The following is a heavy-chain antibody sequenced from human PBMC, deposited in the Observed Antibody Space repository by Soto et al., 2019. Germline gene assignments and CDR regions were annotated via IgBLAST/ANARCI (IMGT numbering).Heavy chain of an antibody. Sequence: SVEVSCKASGGTFSSYAISWVRQAPGQGLEWMGGIIPIFGTANYAQKFQGRVTITADESTSTAYMELSSLRSEDTAVYYCARVAKTYYYDSSGYYYFDYWGQGTLVTVSS. D-gene: IGHD3-22*01. CDR3: ARVAKTYYYDSSGYYYFDY. V-gene: IGHV1-69*13. CDR2: IIPIFGTA. J-gene: IGHJ4*02. CDR1: GGTFSSYA.